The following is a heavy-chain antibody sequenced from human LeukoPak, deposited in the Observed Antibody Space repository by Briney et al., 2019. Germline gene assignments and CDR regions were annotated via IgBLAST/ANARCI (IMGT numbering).Heavy chain of an antibody. CDR2: IIPIFGTA. CDR1: GGTFSSYA. CDR3: ARDGYSYDGWFDP. D-gene: IGHD5-18*01. V-gene: IGHV1-69*05. J-gene: IGHJ5*02. Sequence: SVKVSCKASGGTFSSYAISWVRQAPGQGLEWMGRIIPIFGTANYAQKFQGRVTITTDESTSTAYMELSSLRSEDTAVYYCARDGYSYDGWFDPWGQGTLVTLSS.